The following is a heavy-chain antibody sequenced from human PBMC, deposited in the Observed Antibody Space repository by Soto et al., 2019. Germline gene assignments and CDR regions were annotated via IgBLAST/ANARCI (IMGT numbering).Heavy chain of an antibody. Sequence: SETLSLTCAVYGGSFSGYYWSWIRQPPGKGLEWIGEINHSGSTNYNPSLKSRVTISVDTSKNQFSLKLSSVTAADTAVYYCARQGADPSTWSGGGFFDFWGQGTLVTVSS. CDR3: ARQGADPSTWSGGGFFDF. CDR1: GGSFSGYY. CDR2: INHSGST. V-gene: IGHV4-34*01. J-gene: IGHJ4*02. D-gene: IGHD6-13*01.